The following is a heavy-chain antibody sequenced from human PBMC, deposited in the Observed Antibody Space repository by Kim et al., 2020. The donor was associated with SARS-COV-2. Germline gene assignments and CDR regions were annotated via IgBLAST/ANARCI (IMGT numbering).Heavy chain of an antibody. CDR3: ARHGGSGLSGMDV. Sequence: SVKVSCKASGGTFSSYAIIWVRQAPGQGLEWMVRIIPILGIANYAQKFQGRVTITADNSTRTAYMELSSLRSEDTAVYYCARHGGSGLSGMDVWGQGTTVTVSS. CDR1: GGTFSSYA. J-gene: IGHJ6*02. D-gene: IGHD3-10*01. V-gene: IGHV1-69*04. CDR2: IIPILGIA.